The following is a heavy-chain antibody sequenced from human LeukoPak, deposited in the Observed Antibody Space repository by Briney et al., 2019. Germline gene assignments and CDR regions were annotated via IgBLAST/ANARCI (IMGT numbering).Heavy chain of an antibody. Sequence: PGGSPRLSCAASKFTFSSYWMTWVRQAPGKGLEWVANIKQDGSEKYYVDSVKGRFTISRDNAKNSLYLQMNSLRAEDTAVYYCARAEGDSSGYYNRLYYFDYWGQGTLVTVSS. D-gene: IGHD3-22*01. CDR3: ARAEGDSSGYYNRLYYFDY. V-gene: IGHV3-7*01. J-gene: IGHJ4*02. CDR1: KFTFSSYW. CDR2: IKQDGSEK.